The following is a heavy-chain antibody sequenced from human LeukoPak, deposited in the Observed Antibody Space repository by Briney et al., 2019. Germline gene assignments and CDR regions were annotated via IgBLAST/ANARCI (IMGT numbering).Heavy chain of an antibody. Sequence: PGGSLRLSCAASGFTFSSYGMHWVRQAPGKGLEWVAFIRYDGSNKYYADSVKGRFTISRDNSKNTLFLQMDGLRTEDTAVYYCAKDPSATVTPNYFDYWGQGTLVTVSS. CDR2: IRYDGSNK. CDR1: GFTFSSYG. CDR3: AKDPSATVTPNYFDY. D-gene: IGHD4-11*01. V-gene: IGHV3-30*02. J-gene: IGHJ4*02.